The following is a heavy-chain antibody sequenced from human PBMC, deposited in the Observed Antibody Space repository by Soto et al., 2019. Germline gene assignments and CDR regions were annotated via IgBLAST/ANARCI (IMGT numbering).Heavy chain of an antibody. Sequence: SETLSLTCAVYGGSFSGYYWGWIRQPPGKGLEWIGEINHSGSTNYNPSLKSRVTISVDTSKNQFSLKLSSVTAADTAVYYCARGSRSSGYYYVYVYWGQGTLVTVSS. V-gene: IGHV4-34*01. CDR1: GGSFSGYY. CDR2: INHSGST. CDR3: ARGSRSSGYYYVYVY. J-gene: IGHJ4*02. D-gene: IGHD3-22*01.